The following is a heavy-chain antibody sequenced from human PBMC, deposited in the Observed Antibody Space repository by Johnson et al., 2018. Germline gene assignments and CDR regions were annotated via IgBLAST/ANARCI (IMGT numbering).Heavy chain of an antibody. CDR2: VYSGGST. J-gene: IGHJ6*02. Sequence: VQLVQSGGGLIQPGGSLRLSCAASGVIVSSNYMTWVRQAPGKGLEWVSVVYSGGSTYYADSVRGRFTISRDTTTVYLQMNSLRVEDTAVYYCARIKSGSYRQYYGMDVWGQGTTVTVSS. V-gene: IGHV3-53*01. CDR1: GVIVSSNY. D-gene: IGHD1-26*01. CDR3: ARIKSGSYRQYYGMDV.